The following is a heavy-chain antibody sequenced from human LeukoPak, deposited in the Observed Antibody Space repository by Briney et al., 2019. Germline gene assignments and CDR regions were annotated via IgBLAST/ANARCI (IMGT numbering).Heavy chain of an antibody. D-gene: IGHD1-1*01. J-gene: IGHJ3*02. CDR3: ARQIVHPEHNWNEDAFDI. V-gene: IGHV5-51*01. CDR1: GYSFTSYW. CDR2: IHPGDSDT. Sequence: GESLKISCKGSGYSFTSYWIGWVRQMPGKGLEWMGIIHPGDSDTRYSPSFQGQVTISADKSISTAYLQWSSLKASDTAMYYCARQIVHPEHNWNEDAFDIWGQGTMVTVSS.